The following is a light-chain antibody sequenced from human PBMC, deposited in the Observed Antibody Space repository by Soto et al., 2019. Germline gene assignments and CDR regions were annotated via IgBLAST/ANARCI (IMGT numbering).Light chain of an antibody. J-gene: IGLJ1*01. CDR1: SRDVGGYNY. CDR3: RSYTTISTSV. Sequence: QSALTQPASVSGSPGQSLTISCTGTSRDVGGYNYLSWYQQHPGKAPKLIIYDVRNRPSGVSNRSSGSKSVNTASLTISGLQAEDESDYYCRSYTTISTSVCGTGTKINVL. V-gene: IGLV2-14*01. CDR2: DVR.